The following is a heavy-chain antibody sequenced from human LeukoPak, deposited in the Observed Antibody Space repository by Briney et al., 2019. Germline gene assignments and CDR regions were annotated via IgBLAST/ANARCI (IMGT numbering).Heavy chain of an antibody. CDR1: GGSFSGYY. V-gene: IGHV4-34*01. D-gene: IGHD5-18*01. CDR3: ASGHSYGPPAGY. J-gene: IGHJ4*02. Sequence: KPSETLSLTCAVYGGSFSGYYWSWIRQPPGKGLEWIGEINHSGSTNYNPSLKSRVTISVDTSKNQFSLKLSSVTAADTAVYYCASGHSYGPPAGYWGQGTLVTVSS. CDR2: INHSGST.